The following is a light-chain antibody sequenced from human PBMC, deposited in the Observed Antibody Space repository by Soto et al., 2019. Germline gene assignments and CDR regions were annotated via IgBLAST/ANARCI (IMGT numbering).Light chain of an antibody. CDR1: SSDVGGYNY. Sequence: QSVLTQPSSASGSPGQSVTISCTGTSSDVGGYNYVSWYQQHPGKAPKVMIYEVSKRPSGVPDRFSGSKSGNTASLTVSGLQAEDEADYYCSSYAGSNNYVFGTGTKVTVL. CDR2: EVS. V-gene: IGLV2-8*01. J-gene: IGLJ1*01. CDR3: SSYAGSNNYV.